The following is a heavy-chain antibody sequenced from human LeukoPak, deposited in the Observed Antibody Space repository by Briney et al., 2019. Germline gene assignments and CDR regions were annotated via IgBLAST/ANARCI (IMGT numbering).Heavy chain of an antibody. Sequence: PGGSLRLSCAASGLTVSGYSMTWVRQAPGKGLEWVSVLSSGGSTYYADSVKGRFTISRDNSKNTLYLQMNSLRAEDTAVYYCARGEPYYDFWSGYLGWFDPWGQGTLVTVSS. CDR1: GLTVSGYS. J-gene: IGHJ5*02. V-gene: IGHV3-66*01. CDR3: ARGEPYYDFWSGYLGWFDP. D-gene: IGHD3-3*01. CDR2: LSSGGST.